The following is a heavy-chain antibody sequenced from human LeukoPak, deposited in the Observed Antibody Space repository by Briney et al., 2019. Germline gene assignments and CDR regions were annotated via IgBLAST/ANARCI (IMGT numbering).Heavy chain of an antibody. Sequence: GGSLRLSWALSGFTFSSNSMSWVRQPAGKWREWVSASSGSGGSTYYEDSVKGRFTICRDNSKTTLYLQMNSLRAEDTAVYYCAKDGITTLYYWGQGTLVTVSS. CDR1: GFTFSSNS. J-gene: IGHJ4*02. CDR2: SSGSGGST. CDR3: AKDGITTLYY. V-gene: IGHV3-23*01. D-gene: IGHD3-22*01.